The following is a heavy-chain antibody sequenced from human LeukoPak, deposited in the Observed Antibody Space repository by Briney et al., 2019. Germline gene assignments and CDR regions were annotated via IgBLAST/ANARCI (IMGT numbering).Heavy chain of an antibody. J-gene: IGHJ6*02. Sequence: SETLSLTCTVSGYSISSGYYWGWIRQPPGKGLEWIGSIYHSGSTYYNPSLQSRVIISVDTSKNQFSLNLNSVTAADTAVYYCARERTYYYDSSAPESALDVWGQGTTVTVSS. D-gene: IGHD3-22*01. CDR3: ARERTYYYDSSAPESALDV. V-gene: IGHV4-38-2*02. CDR1: GYSISSGYY. CDR2: IYHSGST.